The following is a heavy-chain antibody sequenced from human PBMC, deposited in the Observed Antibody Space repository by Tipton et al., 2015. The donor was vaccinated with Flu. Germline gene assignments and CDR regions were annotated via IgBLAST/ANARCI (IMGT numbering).Heavy chain of an antibody. CDR3: AREERVVVIAIHYFDY. V-gene: IGHV4-39*07. CDR2: IYYSGST. CDR1: GGSISSSSYY. J-gene: IGHJ4*02. D-gene: IGHD2-21*01. Sequence: LRLSCTVSGGSISSSSYYWGWIRQPPGKGLEWIGSIYYSGSTYYNPSLKSRVTISVDTSKNQFSLKLRSVTAADTAVYYCAREERVVVIAIHYFDYWGQGTLVTVSS.